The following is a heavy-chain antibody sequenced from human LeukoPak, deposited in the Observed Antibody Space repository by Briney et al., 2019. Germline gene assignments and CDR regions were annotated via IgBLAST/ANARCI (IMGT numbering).Heavy chain of an antibody. V-gene: IGHV3-21*01. CDR3: ARDSLFPSLDLIYKSYYYYMDV. D-gene: IGHD1-14*01. Sequence: PGGSLRLSCAASGFTFSSYSMNWVRQAPGKGLEWVSSISSSSSYIYYADSVKGRFTISRDNAKNSLYLQMNSLRAEDTAVYYCARDSLFPSLDLIYKSYYYYMDVWGKGTTVTVSS. J-gene: IGHJ6*03. CDR1: GFTFSSYS. CDR2: ISSSSSYI.